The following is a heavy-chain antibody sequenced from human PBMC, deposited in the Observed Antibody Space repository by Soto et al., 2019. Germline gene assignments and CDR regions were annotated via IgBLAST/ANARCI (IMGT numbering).Heavy chain of an antibody. CDR2: IYTSGST. CDR1: GGSISSYY. Sequence: SETLSLTCTVSGGSISSYYWSWIRQPAGKGLGWIGRIYTSGSTNYNPSLKSRVTMSVDTSKNQFSLKLSSVTAADTAVYYCARDSDQLHPYYYYYYGMDVWGQGTTVTVSS. CDR3: ARDSDQLHPYYYYYYGMDV. J-gene: IGHJ6*02. D-gene: IGHD2-2*01. V-gene: IGHV4-4*07.